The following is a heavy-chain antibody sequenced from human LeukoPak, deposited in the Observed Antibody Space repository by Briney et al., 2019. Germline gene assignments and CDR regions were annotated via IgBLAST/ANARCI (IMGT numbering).Heavy chain of an antibody. CDR3: ARGFNDTAMVTEYFDY. D-gene: IGHD5-18*01. CDR2: IYYSGST. J-gene: IGHJ4*02. V-gene: IGHV4-59*12. CDR1: GDSISNYY. Sequence: SETLSLTCTVSGDSISNYYWSWIRQPPGKGLEWIGYIYYSGSTNYNPSLKSRVTISVDTSKNQFSLKLSSVTAADTAVYYCARGFNDTAMVTEYFDYWGQGTLVTVSS.